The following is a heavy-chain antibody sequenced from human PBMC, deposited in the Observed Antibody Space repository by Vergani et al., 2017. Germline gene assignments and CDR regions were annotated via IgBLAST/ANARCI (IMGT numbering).Heavy chain of an antibody. CDR3: XKDTAWVSGDGYNPVFDY. J-gene: IGHJ4*02. D-gene: IGHD5-24*01. CDR1: GYTFTSYG. V-gene: IGHV1-18*01. Sequence: QVQLVQSGAEVKKPGASVKVSCKASGYTFTSYGISWVRQAPGQGLEWMGWISAYNGNTNYAQKLQGRVTMTTDTSTSTAYMELRSLRSDDTAVYYCXKDTAWVSGDGYNPVFDYWGQGTLVTVSS. CDR2: ISAYNGNT.